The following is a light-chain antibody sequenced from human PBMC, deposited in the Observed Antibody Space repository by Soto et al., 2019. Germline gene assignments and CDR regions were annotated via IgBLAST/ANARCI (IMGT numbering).Light chain of an antibody. V-gene: IGLV3-1*01. Sequence: SYELTQPPSVSVSPGQTASITCSGDKLGDKYACWYQQKPGQSPVLVIYQDSKRPSGTPERFSGSNSGNTATLTISGTQAMDEADYYCQAWDSSTVVFGGGTTLTVL. CDR3: QAWDSSTVV. CDR2: QDS. J-gene: IGLJ2*01. CDR1: KLGDKY.